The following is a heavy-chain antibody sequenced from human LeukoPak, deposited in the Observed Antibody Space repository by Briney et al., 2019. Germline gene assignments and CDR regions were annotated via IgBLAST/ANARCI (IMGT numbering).Heavy chain of an antibody. CDR1: GGSISSYY. CDR3: ARQYYYGSGSYFPPDGWFDP. V-gene: IGHV4-59*08. J-gene: IGHJ5*02. D-gene: IGHD3-10*01. CDR2: IYYSGST. Sequence: SETLSLTCTVSGGSISSYYGSWIRQPPGKGLEWIGYIYYSGSTNYNPSLKSRVTISVDTSKNQFSLKLSSVTAADTAVYYCARQYYYGSGSYFPPDGWFDPWGQGTLVTVSS.